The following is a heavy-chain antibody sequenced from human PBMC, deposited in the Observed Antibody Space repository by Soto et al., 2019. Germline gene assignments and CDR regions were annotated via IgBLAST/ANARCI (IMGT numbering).Heavy chain of an antibody. CDR3: ARESGDCGGDCYSHYFDY. V-gene: IGHV1-69*01. CDR1: GGTFSSYA. Sequence: QVQLVQSGAEVQKPGSSVKVSCKASGGTFSSYAISWVRQAPGQGLEWMGGIIPIFGTANYAQKFQGRVTITADESTSTAYMELSSLRSEDTAVYYCARESGDCGGDCYSHYFDYWGQGTLVTVSS. D-gene: IGHD2-21*02. J-gene: IGHJ4*02. CDR2: IIPIFGTA.